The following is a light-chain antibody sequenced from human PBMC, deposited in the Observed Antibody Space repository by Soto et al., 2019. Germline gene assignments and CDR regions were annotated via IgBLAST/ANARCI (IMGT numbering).Light chain of an antibody. Sequence: DIQMTQSPSTLSASVGDRVTITCQASQSINSRLAWYQQKPGKAPNLLIYKASSLESGVPSRFSGSGSGTEFTLTISSLQPDDFATYYCQQYNNYWTFGQGTKVEIK. J-gene: IGKJ1*01. CDR2: KAS. CDR3: QQYNNYWT. V-gene: IGKV1-5*03. CDR1: QSINSR.